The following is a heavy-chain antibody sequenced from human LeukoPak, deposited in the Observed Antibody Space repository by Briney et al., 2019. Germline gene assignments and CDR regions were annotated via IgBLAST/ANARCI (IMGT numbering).Heavy chain of an antibody. J-gene: IGHJ4*02. Sequence: GGSLRLSCAASGFTFSSYAMSWFRQAPGKGLEWVSAISGSGGSTYYADSVKGRFTISRDNSKNTLYLQMNSLRAEDTAVYYCAKDRFLEWLLSVWGQGTLVTVSS. CDR2: ISGSGGST. D-gene: IGHD3-3*01. CDR3: AKDRFLEWLLSV. CDR1: GFTFSSYA. V-gene: IGHV3-23*01.